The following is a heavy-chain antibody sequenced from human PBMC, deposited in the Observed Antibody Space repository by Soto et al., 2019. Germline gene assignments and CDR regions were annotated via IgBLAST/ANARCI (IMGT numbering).Heavy chain of an antibody. J-gene: IGHJ4*02. D-gene: IGHD6-19*01. CDR1: GYSFTSYW. CDR3: ARQATGYSSGWYSDY. CDR2: IDPSDSYT. V-gene: IGHV5-10-1*01. Sequence: PGESLKISCKGSGYSFTSYWISWVRQMPGKGLEWMGRIDPSDSYTNYSPSFQGHVTISADKSISTAYLQWSSLKASDTAMYYCARQATGYSSGWYSDYWGQGTLVTVSS.